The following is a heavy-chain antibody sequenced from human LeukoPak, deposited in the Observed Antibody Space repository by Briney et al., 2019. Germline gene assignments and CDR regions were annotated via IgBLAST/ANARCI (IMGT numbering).Heavy chain of an antibody. CDR2: ISPSGDRT. V-gene: IGHV3-23*01. Sequence: GGFLRLSCAASGFTFGSYGMSWVRQAPGKGLEWVSFISPSGDRTSNADSVEGRFTISRDNPRDTLYLQMNSLRDEDTAGYYCAIMHGYYDGSGYWVQWGQGTLVTVSS. J-gene: IGHJ4*02. D-gene: IGHD3-22*01. CDR1: GFTFGSYG. CDR3: AIMHGYYDGSGYWVQ.